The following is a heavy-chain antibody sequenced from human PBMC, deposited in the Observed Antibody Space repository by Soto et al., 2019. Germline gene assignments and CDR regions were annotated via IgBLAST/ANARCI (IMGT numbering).Heavy chain of an antibody. D-gene: IGHD4-17*01. CDR3: ASIYGDYYIYYFDY. V-gene: IGHV4-39*01. CDR2: IYYSGST. CDR1: GGSISSSSYY. Sequence: TVSGGSISSSSYYWGWIRQPPGKGLEWIGSIYYSGSTYYNPSLKSRVTISVDTSKNQFSLKLSSVTAADTAVYYCASIYGDYYIYYFDYWGQGTLVTVSS. J-gene: IGHJ4*02.